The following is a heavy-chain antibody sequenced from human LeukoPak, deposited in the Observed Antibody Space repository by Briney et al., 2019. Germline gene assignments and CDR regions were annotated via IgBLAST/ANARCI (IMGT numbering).Heavy chain of an antibody. CDR3: ARDGWELPGAYDY. Sequence: GSLRLSCAASGFTFSSYSMNWVRQAPGKGLEWVSSISSSSSYIYYADSVKGRFTISRDNAKNSLYLQMNSLRAEDTAVYYCARDGWELPGAYDYWGQGTLVTVSS. CDR2: ISSSSSYI. J-gene: IGHJ4*02. V-gene: IGHV3-21*01. D-gene: IGHD1-26*01. CDR1: GFTFSSYS.